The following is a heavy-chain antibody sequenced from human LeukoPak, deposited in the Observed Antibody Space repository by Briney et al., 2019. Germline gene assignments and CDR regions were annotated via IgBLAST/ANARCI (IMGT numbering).Heavy chain of an antibody. J-gene: IGHJ4*02. CDR2: IYNSGST. CDR3: AIVGGGIYSSGSQTADY. V-gene: IGHV4-38-2*01. Sequence: SATLYLTCAVSGYSISSGYYWGWLRQPPGKLLEWIGSIYNSGSTYYNPSLKSRVTITVDTSKNQFSLKLIPVTAADTAVYYCAIVGGGIYSSGSQTADYWGQGTLVSVSS. CDR1: GYSISSGYY. D-gene: IGHD3-22*01.